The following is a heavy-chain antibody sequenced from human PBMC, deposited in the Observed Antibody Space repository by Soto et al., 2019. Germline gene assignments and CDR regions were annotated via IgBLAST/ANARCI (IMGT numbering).Heavy chain of an antibody. CDR1: GGTFSTYA. CDR3: ARVQGDYYYAMEV. V-gene: IGHV1-69*01. Sequence: QVQLVQSGAEVKKTESSVKVSCKASGGTFSTYAISCVRQAPGQGLEWMGGIIPISATAKSAQKYQGRGTLNADESSSTAYMELGSLRSEDTAVYNCARVQGDYYYAMEVWGQVHTVTVS. CDR2: IIPISATA. D-gene: IGHD3-16*01. J-gene: IGHJ6*02.